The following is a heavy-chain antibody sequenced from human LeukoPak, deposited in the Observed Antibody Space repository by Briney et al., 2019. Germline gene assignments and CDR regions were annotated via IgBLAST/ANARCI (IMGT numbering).Heavy chain of an antibody. V-gene: IGHV4-39*01. J-gene: IGHJ3*02. CDR2: IYYSGST. CDR3: ATPYSGGYQGLDI. CDR1: GGSISTNKYY. D-gene: IGHD1-26*01. Sequence: SETLSLTCTVSGGSISTNKYYWGWIRQPPGKGLEWIGSIYYSGSTYYNPTLKSRVTIFVDTSKNQFSLKLSSVTAADTAVYYCATPYSGGYQGLDIWGQGTMVTAS.